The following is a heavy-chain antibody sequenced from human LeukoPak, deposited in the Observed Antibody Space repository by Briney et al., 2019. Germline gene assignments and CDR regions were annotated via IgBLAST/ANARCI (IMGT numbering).Heavy chain of an antibody. J-gene: IGHJ4*02. CDR3: ARVRTTGTTLFDY. CDR1: GGSISSYY. D-gene: IGHD1-1*01. Sequence: SETLSLTCTVSGGSISSYYWSWIRQPPGKGLEWIGYIYYSGSTNYNPSLKSRVTISVDTSKNQFSLTLSSVTAADTAVYYCARVRTTGTTLFDYWGQGTLVTVSS. CDR2: IYYSGST. V-gene: IGHV4-59*01.